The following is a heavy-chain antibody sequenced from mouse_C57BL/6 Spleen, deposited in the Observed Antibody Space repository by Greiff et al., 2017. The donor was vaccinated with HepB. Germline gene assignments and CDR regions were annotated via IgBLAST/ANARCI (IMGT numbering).Heavy chain of an antibody. J-gene: IGHJ3*01. CDR1: GFSLTSYG. Sequence: QVQLKQSGPGLVQPSQSLSITCTVSGFSLTSYGVHWVRQSPGKGLEWLGVIWRGGSTDYNAAFMSRLSITKDNSKSQVFFKMNSLQADDTAIYYCAKNAGGYDYPAWFAYWGQGTLVTVSA. CDR3: AKNAGGYDYPAWFAY. V-gene: IGHV2-5*01. CDR2: IWRGGST. D-gene: IGHD2-4*01.